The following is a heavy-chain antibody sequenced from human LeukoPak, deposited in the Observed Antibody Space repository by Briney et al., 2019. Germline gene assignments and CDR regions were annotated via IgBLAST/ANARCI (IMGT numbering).Heavy chain of an antibody. CDR2: IYYSGST. D-gene: IGHD6-13*01. V-gene: IGHV4-59*08. CDR3: ATLRARIAAAGHFNY. J-gene: IGHJ4*02. CDR1: GGSISSYY. Sequence: PSETLSLTCTVWGGSISSYYWRGLRQPPGKGLEWIGYIYYSGSTNYNPSLKSRVTISVDTSKNQFSLKLSSVTAADTAVYFCATLRARIAAAGHFNYWGQGNLVTVSS.